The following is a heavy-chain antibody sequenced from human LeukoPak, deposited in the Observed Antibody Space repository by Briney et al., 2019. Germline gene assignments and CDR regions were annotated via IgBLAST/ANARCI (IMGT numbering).Heavy chain of an antibody. D-gene: IGHD6-13*01. Sequence: SETLSLTCNVSGGSISGYHWSWIRQPPGKGLEWLGYIYYSGSSNYNPSLKSRATMSADTSKNQFSLKLSSVTAADTAVYYCARHVRFRGPHSYSSSRLPHFDYWGQGTLVTVSS. V-gene: IGHV4-59*08. CDR1: GGSISGYH. J-gene: IGHJ4*02. CDR3: ARHVRFRGPHSYSSSRLPHFDY. CDR2: IYYSGSS.